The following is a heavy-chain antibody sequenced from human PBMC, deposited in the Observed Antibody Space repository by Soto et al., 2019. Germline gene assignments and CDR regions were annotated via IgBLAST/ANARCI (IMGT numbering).Heavy chain of an antibody. D-gene: IGHD3-3*01. V-gene: IGHV1-3*05. CDR3: ARGGSRITIFGVAADAFDI. Sequence: QVQLVQSGAEEKKPGASVKVSCKASGYTFTSYAMHWVRQAPGQRLEWMGWINVGNGNTKYSQKFQGRVTITRDTSASTAYMELSSLRSEVTAVYYCARGGSRITIFGVAADAFDIWGQGTMVTVSS. CDR1: GYTFTSYA. CDR2: INVGNGNT. J-gene: IGHJ3*02.